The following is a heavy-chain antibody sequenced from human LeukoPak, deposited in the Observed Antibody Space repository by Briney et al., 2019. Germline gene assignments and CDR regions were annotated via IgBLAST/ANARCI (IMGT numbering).Heavy chain of an antibody. CDR2: IYYSGST. CDR1: GGSISSGGYY. J-gene: IGHJ5*02. D-gene: IGHD2-15*01. Sequence: SETLSLTCTVSGGSISSGGYYWSWIRQHPGKGLEWIGYIYYSGSTYYNPSLKSRLTISVDTSKNQFSLKLRSVTAADTAVYYCARAPPGYCSGGSCYSRWFDPWGQGTLVTVSS. V-gene: IGHV4-31*03. CDR3: ARAPPGYCSGGSCYSRWFDP.